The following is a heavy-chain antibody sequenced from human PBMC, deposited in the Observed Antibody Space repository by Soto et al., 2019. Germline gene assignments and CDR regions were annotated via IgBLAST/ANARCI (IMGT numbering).Heavy chain of an antibody. J-gene: IGHJ4*02. V-gene: IGHV3-11*01. CDR3: ARRAASGRHFDH. D-gene: IGHD6-13*01. Sequence: QVQLVESGGGLVMPGESLRLSCAAFDFTFRDHYLSWIRQAPGKGLEWVSYISSSGNSMYYADSVKGRFTVSRDNAENSLYLQMNSLRAEDTAVYYCARRAASGRHFDHWGQGTLVRVSS. CDR2: ISSSGNSM. CDR1: DFTFRDHY.